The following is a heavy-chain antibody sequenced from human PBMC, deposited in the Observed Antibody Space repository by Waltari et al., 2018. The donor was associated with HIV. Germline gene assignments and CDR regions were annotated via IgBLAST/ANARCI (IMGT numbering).Heavy chain of an antibody. V-gene: IGHV4-39*01. CDR1: GGSLSRSYF. J-gene: IGHJ4*02. CDR2: ISYSGSP. D-gene: IGHD2-15*01. Sequence: QLQLQESGPGLVKPSETLSLTCTVSGGSLSRSYFWGWIRQIPGKGLEWIATISYSGSPYHNPSLQRRITTSVDSFKNQFSLRLTSVTAADTGLYYCARVLGYCNSATCNNYFDDWGRGTLVTVSS. CDR3: ARVLGYCNSATCNNYFDD.